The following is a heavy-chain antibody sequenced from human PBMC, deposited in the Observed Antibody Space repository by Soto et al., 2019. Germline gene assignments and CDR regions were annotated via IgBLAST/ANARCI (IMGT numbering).Heavy chain of an antibody. D-gene: IGHD5-12*01. CDR1: GFSFSSYW. Sequence: EVQLVESGGGLVQPGGSLRLACAASGFSFSSYWMHWVRQAPGKGPVWVSRINTDGSRTSYADSVKGRFTISRDNAKKMLYLQMSSLRVEDTAVYYCGREDVGYSIGLWGQGTLVTVSS. V-gene: IGHV3-74*01. CDR2: INTDGSRT. CDR3: GREDVGYSIGL. J-gene: IGHJ4*02.